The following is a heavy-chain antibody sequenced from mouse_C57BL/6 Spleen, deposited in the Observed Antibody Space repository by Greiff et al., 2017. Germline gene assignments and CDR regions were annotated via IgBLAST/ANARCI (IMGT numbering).Heavy chain of an antibody. CDR1: GYSITSGYY. CDR2: ISYDGSN. CDR3: ARIYYYGGYFDV. V-gene: IGHV3-6*01. D-gene: IGHD1-1*01. Sequence: EVKLQESGPGLVKPSQSLSLTCSVTGYSITSGYYWNWIRQFPGNKLEWMGYISYDGSNNYNPSLKNRISITRDTSKNQFFLKLNSVTTEDTATYYCARIYYYGGYFDVWGTGTTVTVSS. J-gene: IGHJ1*03.